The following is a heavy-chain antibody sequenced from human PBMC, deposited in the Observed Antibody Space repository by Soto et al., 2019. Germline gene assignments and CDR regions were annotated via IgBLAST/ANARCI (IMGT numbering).Heavy chain of an antibody. CDR3: TTGSVEGV. Sequence: EVQLVESGGGLVKPGGSLRLSCAASDFTISNAWMNWVRQAPGKGLEWVGRIKTKTEGEATDYAVPLKGRFTISTYDSTNTLFLQMNSLKTEDTAVYYCTTGSVEGVWGQGATVTVSS. CDR2: IKTKTEGEAT. CDR1: DFTISNAW. J-gene: IGHJ6*02. V-gene: IGHV3-15*07. D-gene: IGHD2-15*01.